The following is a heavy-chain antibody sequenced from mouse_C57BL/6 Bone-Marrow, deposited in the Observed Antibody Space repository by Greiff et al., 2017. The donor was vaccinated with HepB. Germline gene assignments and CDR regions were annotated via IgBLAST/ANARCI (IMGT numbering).Heavy chain of an antibody. CDR2: INPYNGGT. J-gene: IGHJ4*01. CDR3: ARSGDYDGVDY. D-gene: IGHD2-4*01. CDR1: GYTFTDYY. Sequence: EVQLQQSGPVLVKPGASVKMSCKASGYTFTDYYMNWVKQSHGKSLEWIGVINPYNGGTSYNQKFKGKATLTVDKSSSTAYMELNSLTSEDSAVYYCARSGDYDGVDYWGQGTSVTVSS. V-gene: IGHV1-19*01.